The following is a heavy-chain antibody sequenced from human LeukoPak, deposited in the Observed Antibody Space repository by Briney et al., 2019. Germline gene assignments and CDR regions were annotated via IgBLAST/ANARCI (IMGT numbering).Heavy chain of an antibody. D-gene: IGHD3-10*01. V-gene: IGHV4-39*07. CDR2: IYSSGST. CDR3: ARIPSGVDYFDY. J-gene: IGHJ4*02. Sequence: KPSETLSLTCTVSGGSISSSSYYWGWIRQPPGKGLERIGRIYSSGSTDYNPSLKSRVTMSVDTSKNQFSLKLSSVTAADTAMCYCARIPSGVDYFDYWGQGTLVTVSS. CDR1: GGSISSSSYY.